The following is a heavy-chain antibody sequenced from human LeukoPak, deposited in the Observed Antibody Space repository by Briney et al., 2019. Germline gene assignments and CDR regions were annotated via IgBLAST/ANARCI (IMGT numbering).Heavy chain of an antibody. D-gene: IGHD3-22*01. CDR3: ARELRYDNSDSGAF. V-gene: IGHV1-69*13. CDR2: IIPIFGTA. J-gene: IGHJ3*01. Sequence: APVKVSCKASGGTFGSYAISWVRQAPGQGLEWMGGIIPIFGTANYAQKFQGRVTITADESTSAAYMELSSLRSEDTAVYYCARELRYDNSDSGAFWGQGTVVTVSS. CDR1: GGTFGSYA.